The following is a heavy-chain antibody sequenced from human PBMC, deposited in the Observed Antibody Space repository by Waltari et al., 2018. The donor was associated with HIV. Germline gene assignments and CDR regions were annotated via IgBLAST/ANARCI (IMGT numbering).Heavy chain of an antibody. J-gene: IGHJ6*02. CDR2: IKEDGSER. D-gene: IGHD1-1*01. CDR1: GFSFSRHW. V-gene: IGHV3-7*01. CDR3: ARENDFGTIFLNYYYGMDV. Sequence: QLVESGGGLVQTGGSLVLSCPASGFSFSRHWMSWVGQAPGKGVEWVANIKEDGSERNYVDSVRGRFTISRDNAKNSVYLQMKSLRVEDTAVYFCARENDFGTIFLNYYYGMDVWGRGTSVTVSS.